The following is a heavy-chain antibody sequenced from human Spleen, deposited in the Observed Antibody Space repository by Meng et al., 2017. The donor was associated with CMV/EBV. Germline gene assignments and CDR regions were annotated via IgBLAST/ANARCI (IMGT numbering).Heavy chain of an antibody. CDR3: ATQDAFFSVF. V-gene: IGHV4-4*02. D-gene: IGHD2-8*01. Sequence: LTSAVSGGSITISNWWSWVRQHPGKGLEWIGEFSQSGSTNYSPSLKSRVTMSLDKSKNQFSLQLSSVTAADTAVYYCATQDAFFSVFWGQGALVTVS. CDR2: FSQSGST. J-gene: IGHJ4*02. CDR1: GGSITISNW.